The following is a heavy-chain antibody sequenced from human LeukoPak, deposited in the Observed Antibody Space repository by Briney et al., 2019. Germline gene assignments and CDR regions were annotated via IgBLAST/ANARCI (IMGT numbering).Heavy chain of an antibody. CDR2: VYYTGST. CDR3: ARHSGSGSLSRPFDP. J-gene: IGHJ5*02. CDR1: GDSVTSGTFY. Sequence: SETLSLTCTVSGDSVTSGTFYWAWLRQPPGKRLEWIATVYYTGSTYYNPSLKSRVTISIDTSKNQFSLTLRSVVAPDTALYYCARHSGSGSLSRPFDPWGQGTLVTVSS. V-gene: IGHV4-39*01. D-gene: IGHD3-10*01.